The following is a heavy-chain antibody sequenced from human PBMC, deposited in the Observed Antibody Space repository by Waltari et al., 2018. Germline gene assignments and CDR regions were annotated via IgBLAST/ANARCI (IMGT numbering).Heavy chain of an antibody. CDR2: TSSASSCI. J-gene: IGHJ4*02. CDR3: ARVRDDPFYGGSGYSST. V-gene: IGHV3-21*06. Sequence: EVHLVESGSGLVKPGGSLCLPSAASRLHFNDPSLPLCRQAPGEGREWVACTSSASSCISYADSVKGRFTISRDNAKNVLYLQMNSLRVEDTAVYYCARVRDDPFYGGSGYSSTWGQGTLVAVAS. CDR1: RLHFNDPS. D-gene: IGHD3-22*01.